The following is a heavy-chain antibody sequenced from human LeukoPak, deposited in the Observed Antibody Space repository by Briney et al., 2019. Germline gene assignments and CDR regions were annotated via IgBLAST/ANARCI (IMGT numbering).Heavy chain of an antibody. CDR2: IRYDGSNK. CDR3: AKDGDVEQWLVRASDY. CDR1: GFTFSSYG. J-gene: IGHJ4*02. Sequence: GGSLRLSCAASGFTFSSYGMHWVRQAPGKGLEWVAFIRYDGSNKYYADSVKGRFTISRDNSKNTLYLQMNSLRPEDTAVYYCAKDGDVEQWLVRASDYWGQGTLVTVSS. D-gene: IGHD6-19*01. V-gene: IGHV3-30*02.